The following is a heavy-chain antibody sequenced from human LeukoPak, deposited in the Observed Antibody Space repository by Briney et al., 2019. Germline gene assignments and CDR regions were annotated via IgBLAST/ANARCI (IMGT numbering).Heavy chain of an antibody. Sequence: PSGSLRLSCTASGFTFSSYGMHWVRQAPGKGLEWVAVLRYDGSNKYYADSVKGRFTISRDNSKNTLYLQMNRLRAEDTAVYYCARAARYSSSWYSYAFDIWGQGTMVTVSS. CDR2: LRYDGSNK. D-gene: IGHD6-13*01. J-gene: IGHJ3*02. V-gene: IGHV3-33*01. CDR1: GFTFSSYG. CDR3: ARAARYSSSWYSYAFDI.